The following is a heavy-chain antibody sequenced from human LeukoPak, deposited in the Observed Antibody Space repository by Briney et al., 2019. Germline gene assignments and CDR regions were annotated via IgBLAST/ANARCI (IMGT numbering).Heavy chain of an antibody. Sequence: SETLSLTCTVSGATTTSHYWHWIRQPPGKGLEWIGYIYYSGSTNYNPSLKSRVTISVDTSKNQFSLKLSSVTAADTAVYYCASFSGYDEYYFDYWGQGTLVTVSS. CDR3: ASFSGYDEYYFDY. J-gene: IGHJ4*02. CDR2: IYYSGST. D-gene: IGHD5-12*01. CDR1: GATTTSHY. V-gene: IGHV4-59*11.